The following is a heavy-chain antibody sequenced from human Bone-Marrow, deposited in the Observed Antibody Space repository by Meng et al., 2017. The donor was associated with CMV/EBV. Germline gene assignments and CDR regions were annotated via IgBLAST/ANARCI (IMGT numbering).Heavy chain of an antibody. CDR2: ISWNSGSI. D-gene: IGHD4-17*01. V-gene: IGHV3-9*01. CDR1: GFTFDDYA. J-gene: IGHJ4*02. CDR3: ARIESLYGDSGVLDY. Sequence: SLKISCAASGFTFDDYAMHWVRQAPGKGLEWVSGISWNSGSIGYADSVKGRFTISRDNAKNSLYLQMNSLRAEDTAVYYCARIESLYGDSGVLDYWGQGTLVTVSS.